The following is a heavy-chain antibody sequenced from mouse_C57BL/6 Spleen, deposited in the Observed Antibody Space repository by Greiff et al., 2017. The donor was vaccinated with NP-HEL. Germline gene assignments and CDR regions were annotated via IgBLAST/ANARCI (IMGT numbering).Heavy chain of an antibody. CDR1: GYTFTDYE. V-gene: IGHV1-15*01. Sequence: VQLQQSGAELVRPGASVTLSCKASGYTFTDYEMHWVKQTPVHGLEWIGAIDPETGGTAYNQKFKGKAILTADKSSSTAYMKLRSLTSEDSAVYYCTGKCDYDWFADWGQGTLVTVSA. CDR2: IDPETGGT. D-gene: IGHD2-4*01. J-gene: IGHJ3*01. CDR3: TGKCDYDWFAD.